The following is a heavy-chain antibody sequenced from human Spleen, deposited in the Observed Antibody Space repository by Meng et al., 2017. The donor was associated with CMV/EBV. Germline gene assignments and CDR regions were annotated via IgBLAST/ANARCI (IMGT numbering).Heavy chain of an antibody. CDR2: ISYDGSNK. CDR1: GFTFSSYA. Sequence: GESLKISCAASGFTFSSYAMHWVRQAPGKGLEWVAVISYDGSNKYYADSVKGRFTISRDNSKNTLYLQMNSLRGEDTAVYYCAKDIGSSGWTRFDYWGQGTLVTVSS. J-gene: IGHJ4*02. D-gene: IGHD6-19*01. CDR3: AKDIGSSGWTRFDY. V-gene: IGHV3-30-3*01.